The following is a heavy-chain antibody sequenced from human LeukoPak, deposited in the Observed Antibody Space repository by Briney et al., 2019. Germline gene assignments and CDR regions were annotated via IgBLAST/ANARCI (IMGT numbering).Heavy chain of an antibody. Sequence: GGSLRLSCAASGFTFSSHGMHWVRQAPGKGLEWVAFIRYDGSNKYYADSVKGRFTISRDNSKNTLYLQMNSLRAEDTAVYYCAKGYSGYDWSLVDYWGQGTLVTVSS. D-gene: IGHD5-12*01. CDR1: GFTFSSHG. V-gene: IGHV3-30*02. J-gene: IGHJ4*02. CDR3: AKGYSGYDWSLVDY. CDR2: IRYDGSNK.